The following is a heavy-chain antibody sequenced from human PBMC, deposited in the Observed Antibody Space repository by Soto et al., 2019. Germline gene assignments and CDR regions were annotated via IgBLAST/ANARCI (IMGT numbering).Heavy chain of an antibody. D-gene: IGHD3-9*01. CDR2: TNPKSGRT. CDR3: AREYDTLTSTGMDV. CDR1: GYTFSTYY. J-gene: IGHJ6*02. Sequence: ASVKVSGKASGYTFSTYYMHWVRQAPGQGLEWMGITNPKSGRTSYAQKFQGRVTMTRDTSTSTFYMALSSLRSDDTAVYYCAREYDTLTSTGMDVWGQGTTVTVSS. V-gene: IGHV1-46*01.